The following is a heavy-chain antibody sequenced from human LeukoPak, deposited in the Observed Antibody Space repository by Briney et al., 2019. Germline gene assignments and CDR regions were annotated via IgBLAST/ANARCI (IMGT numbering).Heavy chain of an antibody. V-gene: IGHV4-34*01. CDR1: GGSFSGYY. D-gene: IGHD6-19*01. CDR3: ARSPWVAVAGTYFDH. Sequence: PSETLSLTCAVYGGSFSGYYWSWIRQPPGKGLEWIGEISHSGSTNYNPSLKSRVTMSVDTSKNQFSLKLSSVTAADTAVYYCARSPWVAVAGTYFDHWGQGTLVTVSS. J-gene: IGHJ4*02. CDR2: ISHSGST.